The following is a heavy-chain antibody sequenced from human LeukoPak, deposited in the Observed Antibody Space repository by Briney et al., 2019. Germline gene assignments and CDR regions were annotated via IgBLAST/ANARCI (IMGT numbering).Heavy chain of an antibody. D-gene: IGHD6-19*01. Sequence: ASVKVSCKASGYTFTSYDINWVRQATGQGLGWMGWMNPNSGNTGYAQKFQGRVTMTRNTSISTAYMELGSLRSEDTAVYYCAFSSGWYEAFDIWGQGTMVTVSS. CDR3: AFSSGWYEAFDI. CDR2: MNPNSGNT. J-gene: IGHJ3*02. V-gene: IGHV1-8*01. CDR1: GYTFTSYD.